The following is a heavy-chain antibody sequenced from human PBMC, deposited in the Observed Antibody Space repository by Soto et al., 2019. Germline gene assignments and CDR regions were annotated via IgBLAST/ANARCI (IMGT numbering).Heavy chain of an antibody. V-gene: IGHV4-4*07. J-gene: IGHJ5*02. CDR1: GDSITTYF. CDR2: ISTSAGS. Sequence: QVQLQESGPGLVKPSETLSLTCAVSGDSITTYFWSWIRQPAGKGPELIGRISTSAGSSSGPSLRRRGTMSVDTANDQGSLNLSSVTAADTAVYSCARGPGPPWFDAWGQGTLGTVSS. CDR3: ARGPGPPWFDA.